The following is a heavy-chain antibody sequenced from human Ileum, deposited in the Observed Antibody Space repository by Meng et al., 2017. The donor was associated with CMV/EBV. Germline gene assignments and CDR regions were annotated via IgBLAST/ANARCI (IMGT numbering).Heavy chain of an antibody. CDR1: SVSSNSAT. Sequence: SVSSNSATWNWIRQSPSRGLEWLGRTYSKSKWYSDYGISVQGRITISPDTSNNQFSLQLTSVTPEDTAVYYCARLTLVSFGRSFFDSWGQGTLVTVSS. CDR2: TYSKSKWYS. J-gene: IGHJ4*02. D-gene: IGHD3-9*01. V-gene: IGHV6-1*01. CDR3: ARLTLVSFGRSFFDS.